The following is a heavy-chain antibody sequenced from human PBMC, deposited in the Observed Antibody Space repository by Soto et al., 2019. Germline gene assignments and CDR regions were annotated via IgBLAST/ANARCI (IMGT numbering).Heavy chain of an antibody. J-gene: IGHJ5*02. CDR3: AKAGEYDSIWGSYRADWFDP. Sequence: KPGGSLRLSCAASGFSFRSYYMNWVRQAPGKGLEWVSSISSSSSYIYYADSVKGRFTISRDNAKNSLYLQMNSLRAEDTALYFCAKAGEYDSIWGSYRADWFDPWGQGTLVTVSS. D-gene: IGHD3-16*02. CDR2: ISSSSSYI. V-gene: IGHV3-21*01. CDR1: GFSFRSYY.